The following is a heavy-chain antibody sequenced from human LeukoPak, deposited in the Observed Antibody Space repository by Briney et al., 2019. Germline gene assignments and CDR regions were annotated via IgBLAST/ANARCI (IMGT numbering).Heavy chain of an antibody. D-gene: IGHD6-13*01. CDR2: IYSGGST. J-gene: IGHJ4*02. CDR1: GFTVSSNY. V-gene: IGHV3-53*01. Sequence: GGSLTLSCAASGFTVSSNYMSWVRQAPGKGLEWVSVIYSGGSTYHAHSVKGRFTISRDNSKNTLYLQMNSLRAEDTAVYYCARWRSSSWAFDYWGQGTLVTVSS. CDR3: ARWRSSSWAFDY.